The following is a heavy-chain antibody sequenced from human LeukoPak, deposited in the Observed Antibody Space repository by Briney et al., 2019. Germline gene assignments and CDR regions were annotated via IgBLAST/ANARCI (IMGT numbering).Heavy chain of an antibody. CDR2: IDRHGNT. Sequence: PSETLSLTCAIYDESFSGYLSDSYWSWVRRPPGKGLEWIGEIDRHGNTNYSPSLKSRVTISIQTSKSQFSLNLNSVTDADTAVYYCARRGGGNYPYYCDYWGRGTPVTVSS. D-gene: IGHD3-16*01. V-gene: IGHV4-34*01. J-gene: IGHJ4*02. CDR3: ARRGGGNYPYYCDY. CDR1: DESFSGYLSDSY.